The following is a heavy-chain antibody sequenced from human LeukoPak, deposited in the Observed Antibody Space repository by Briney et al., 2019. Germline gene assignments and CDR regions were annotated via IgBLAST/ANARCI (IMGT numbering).Heavy chain of an antibody. Sequence: SVKVSCKASGGTFSSYAISWVRQAPGQGLEWMGGIIPIFGTANYAQKFQGRVTITADKSTSTAYMELSSLRSEDTAVYYCARDQDYYDSSGYSTVWYFDLWGRGTLVTVSS. V-gene: IGHV1-69*06. CDR2: IIPIFGTA. D-gene: IGHD3-22*01. J-gene: IGHJ2*01. CDR3: ARDQDYYDSSGYSTVWYFDL. CDR1: GGTFSSYA.